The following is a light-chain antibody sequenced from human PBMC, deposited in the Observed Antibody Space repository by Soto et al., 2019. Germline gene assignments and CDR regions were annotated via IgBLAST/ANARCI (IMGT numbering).Light chain of an antibody. Sequence: QSALTQPPSVSGSPGQSVTISCTGTSSDVGSYNRVSWYQQPPGTAPKLMIYDVSDRPSGVSNRFSGSKSGNTASLTISGLQAEDEADYYCSSYTSSSLYVFGTGTKLTVL. CDR2: DVS. V-gene: IGLV2-18*02. J-gene: IGLJ1*01. CDR3: SSYTSSSLYV. CDR1: SSDVGSYNR.